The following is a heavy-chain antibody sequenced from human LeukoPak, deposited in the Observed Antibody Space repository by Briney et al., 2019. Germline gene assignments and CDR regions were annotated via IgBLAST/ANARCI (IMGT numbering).Heavy chain of an antibody. V-gene: IGHV3-48*02. D-gene: IGHD2-21*02. Sequence: GGSLRLSCAASGFTFSNYNMNWVRQAPGKGLEWVSYISSGRSAIYYADSVKGRFTISRDNAKNSLYLQMNSLRDEDTAVYYCARAKNSDYYYVDYWGQGTLVTVSS. J-gene: IGHJ4*02. CDR1: GFTFSNYN. CDR2: ISSGRSAI. CDR3: ARAKNSDYYYVDY.